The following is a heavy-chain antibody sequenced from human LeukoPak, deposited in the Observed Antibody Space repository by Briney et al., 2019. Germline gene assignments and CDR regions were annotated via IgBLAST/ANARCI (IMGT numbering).Heavy chain of an antibody. J-gene: IGHJ4*02. V-gene: IGHV4-59*01. CDR2: IYYTGGT. Sequence: SETLSLTCTVSGGSIGSNYWTWIRQPPGKGLEYIGYIYYTGGTNYNPSLKSRVTISVDTSKNQFSLNLHSVTAADTAMYYCARTQSQSGSYRYYFAYWGQGTLVTVSS. D-gene: IGHD1-26*01. CDR1: GGSIGSNY. CDR3: ARTQSQSGSYRYYFAY.